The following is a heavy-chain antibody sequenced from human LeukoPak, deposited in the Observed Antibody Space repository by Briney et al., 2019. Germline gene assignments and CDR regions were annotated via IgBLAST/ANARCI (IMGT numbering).Heavy chain of an antibody. V-gene: IGHV6-1*01. Sequence: SQTLSLTCAISGDSVSSNSAAWNWLRQSPSRGLEWLGRTYYRSKWYNDYAASVKSRIIINPDTSKSQFSLQLNSVTPEDTAIYYCARGRSWPLDYWGQGTLVTVSS. CDR3: ARGRSWPLDY. CDR2: TYYRSKWYN. J-gene: IGHJ4*02. CDR1: GDSVSSNSAA. D-gene: IGHD6-13*01.